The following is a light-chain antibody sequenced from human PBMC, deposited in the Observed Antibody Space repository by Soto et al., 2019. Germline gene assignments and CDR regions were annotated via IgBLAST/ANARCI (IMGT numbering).Light chain of an antibody. Sequence: DIQMTQSPSSLSASVGDEVTITCRASHTIMTYLNWYQLKPGKPPRLLIYAASSLQSGVPSRFSGSGSGTDFTLTINSLQTEDFATYSCQQSYNSPQTFGQGTKVEIK. CDR1: HTIMTY. J-gene: IGKJ1*01. CDR2: AAS. V-gene: IGKV1-39*01. CDR3: QQSYNSPQT.